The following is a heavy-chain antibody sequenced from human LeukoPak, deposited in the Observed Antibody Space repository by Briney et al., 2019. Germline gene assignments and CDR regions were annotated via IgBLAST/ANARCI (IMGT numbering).Heavy chain of an antibody. V-gene: IGHV3-23*01. CDR1: GFTFSSYA. J-gene: IGHJ4*02. CDR3: AKANWVSNADAVW. CDR2: ISGSGGST. Sequence: PGGSLRLSCAASGFTFSSYAMSWVRQAPGKGLEWVSAISGSGGSTYYADSVKGPFTLSRDDSRNTVYLQLNNLRVEDTAKYYCAKANWVSNADAVWWGQGTQVTVSS. D-gene: IGHD1-1*01.